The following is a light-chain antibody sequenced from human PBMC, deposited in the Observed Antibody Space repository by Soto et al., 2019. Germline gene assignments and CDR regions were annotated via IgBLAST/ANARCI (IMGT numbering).Light chain of an antibody. CDR1: QSVLYSSNNKNY. CDR3: QQYYSTPMVT. J-gene: IGKJ2*01. Sequence: DIVMTQSPDSLSVSLGERATINCKSSQSVLYSSNNKNYLAWYQQKPGQPPKLLIYWASTREFGVPDRFSGSGSGTDFPLTIGSLQAEDVAVYYCQQYYSTPMVTFGQGTKLEIK. CDR2: WAS. V-gene: IGKV4-1*01.